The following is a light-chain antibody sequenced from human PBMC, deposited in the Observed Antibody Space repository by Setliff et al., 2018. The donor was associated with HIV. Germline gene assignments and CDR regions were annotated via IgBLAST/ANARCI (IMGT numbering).Light chain of an antibody. CDR3: QSADSSGGRV. CDR2: KDT. Sequence: SYELTQSSSVSVSPGQTARITCSADALPDQYAYWYQQKPGQAPILIIYKDTERPLGVPERFSASTSGTIVTLTIRGVQPEDEADYYCQSADSSGGRVFGGGTKVTVL. CDR1: ALPDQY. V-gene: IGLV3-25*03. J-gene: IGLJ3*02.